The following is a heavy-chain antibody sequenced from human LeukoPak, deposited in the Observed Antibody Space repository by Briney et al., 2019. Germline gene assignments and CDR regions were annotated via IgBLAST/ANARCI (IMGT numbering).Heavy chain of an antibody. J-gene: IGHJ4*02. CDR2: ISSSSSYI. V-gene: IGHV3-21*01. CDR3: ARENPRGYSYGTDFDY. D-gene: IGHD5-18*01. Sequence: GGSLRLSCAASGFTFSSYSMNWVRQAPGKGLEWVSSISSSSSYIYYADSVKGRFTISRDNAKNSLYLQMNSLRAEDTAVYYCARENPRGYSYGTDFDYWGQGTLVTVSS. CDR1: GFTFSSYS.